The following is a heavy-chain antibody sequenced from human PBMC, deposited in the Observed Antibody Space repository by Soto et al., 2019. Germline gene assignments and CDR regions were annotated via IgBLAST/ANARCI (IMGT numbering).Heavy chain of an antibody. D-gene: IGHD2-21*02. CDR1: GGTFSSHS. J-gene: IGHJ4*02. CDR2: IITLFGTS. V-gene: IGHV1-69*01. CDR3: AREVGYGDFSAALLD. Sequence: VQLMQSGAEVKQPGSSVKVSCKASGGTFSSHSINWVRQAPGQGLEWMGGIITLFGTSNYAQNFQGRVTITADQSTSTAYMELNSLTSDATAVYYCAREVGYGDFSAALLDWGQGTLVTVSS.